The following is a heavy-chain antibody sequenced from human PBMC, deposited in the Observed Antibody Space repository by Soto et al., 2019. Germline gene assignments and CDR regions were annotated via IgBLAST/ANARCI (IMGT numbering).Heavy chain of an antibody. V-gene: IGHV4-59*01. CDR2: IYYSGST. Sequence: SETLSLTCTVSGVSISSYYWSWIRQPPGKGLEWIGYIYYSGSTNYNPSLKSRVTVSVDTSKNQFSLKLSSVTAADTAVYYCARGGGYCSSTSCYKGSGLDYWGQGTLVTVSS. D-gene: IGHD2-2*02. CDR1: GVSISSYY. J-gene: IGHJ4*02. CDR3: ARGGGYCSSTSCYKGSGLDY.